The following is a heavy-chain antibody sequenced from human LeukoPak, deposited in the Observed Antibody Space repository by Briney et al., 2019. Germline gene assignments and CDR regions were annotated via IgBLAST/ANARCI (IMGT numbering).Heavy chain of an antibody. D-gene: IGHD6-13*01. Sequence: SETLSLTCTVPGGSISSYYWSWIRQPPGKGLEWIGYIYYSGSTNYNPSLKSRVTISVDTSKNQFSLKLSSVTAADTAVYYCARGPYSSSWNEIDYWGQGTLVTVSS. V-gene: IGHV4-59*08. CDR2: IYYSGST. CDR3: ARGPYSSSWNEIDY. CDR1: GGSISSYY. J-gene: IGHJ4*02.